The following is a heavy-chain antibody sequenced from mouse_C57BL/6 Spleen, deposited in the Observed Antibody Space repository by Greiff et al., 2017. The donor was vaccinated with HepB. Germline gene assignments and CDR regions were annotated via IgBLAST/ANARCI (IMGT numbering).Heavy chain of an antibody. J-gene: IGHJ1*03. D-gene: IGHD4-1*01. V-gene: IGHV1-42*01. CDR3: AREERGRRYFDV. Sequence: EVQLQQSGPELVKPGASVKISCKASGYSFTGYYMNWVKQSPEKSLEWIGEINPSTGGTTYNQKFKAKATLTVDKSSSTAYMQLKSLTSEDSAVDYCAREERGRRYFDVWGTGTTVTVSS. CDR2: INPSTGGT. CDR1: GYSFTGYY.